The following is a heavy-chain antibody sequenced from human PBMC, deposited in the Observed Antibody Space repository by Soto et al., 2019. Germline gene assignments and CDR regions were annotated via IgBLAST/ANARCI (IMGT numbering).Heavy chain of an antibody. CDR1: GYTFTSYY. V-gene: IGHV1-46*03. CDR3: ARGSLHYYGSGSYPQRSPPIGIDY. D-gene: IGHD3-10*01. CDR2: INPSGGST. J-gene: IGHJ4*02. Sequence: ASVKVSCKASGYTFTSYYMHWVRQAPGQGLEWMGIINPSGGSTSYAQKFQGRVTMTRDTSTSTVYMELSSLRSEDTAVYYCARGSLHYYGSGSYPQRSPPIGIDYWGQGTLVTGSS.